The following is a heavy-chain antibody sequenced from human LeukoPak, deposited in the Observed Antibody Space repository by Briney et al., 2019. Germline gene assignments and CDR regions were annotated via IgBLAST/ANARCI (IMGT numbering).Heavy chain of an antibody. CDR3: ARAGYSSSRAFDY. CDR1: GGSFSGYY. CDR2: INHSGST. Sequence: KTSETLSLTCAVYGGSFSGYYWSWIRQPPGKGLEWIGEINHSGSTNYNPSLKSRVTISVDKSKNQFSLKLSSVTAADTAVYYCARAGYSSSRAFDYWGQGTLVTVSS. V-gene: IGHV4-34*01. J-gene: IGHJ4*02. D-gene: IGHD6-13*01.